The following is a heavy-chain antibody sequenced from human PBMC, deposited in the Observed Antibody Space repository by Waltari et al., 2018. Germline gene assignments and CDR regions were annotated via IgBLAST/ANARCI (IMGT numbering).Heavy chain of an antibody. D-gene: IGHD3-16*01. CDR2: ISASGDST. CDR3: AKASYDYYYYYMDV. V-gene: IGHV3-23*01. Sequence: EVQLLESGGGSVQPGGSLRLSCAASGFTFSSYAMSWVRQAPGKGLEWVSAISASGDSTYYADSVKGRFTISRDNSKNTLYLRMNSLRAEDTAVYYCAKASYDYYYYYMDVWGKGTTVTVSS. J-gene: IGHJ6*03. CDR1: GFTFSSYA.